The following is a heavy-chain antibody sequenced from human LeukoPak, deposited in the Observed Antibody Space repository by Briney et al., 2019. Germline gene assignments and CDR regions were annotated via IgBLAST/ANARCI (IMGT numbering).Heavy chain of an antibody. J-gene: IGHJ6*02. CDR2: IYHSGST. CDR3: ARDPPYCGGDCYSDYYYGMDV. Sequence: SETLSLTCTVSGYSISSGYYWGWIRQPPGKGLEWIGSIYHSGSTYYNPSLRSRVTISVDTSKNQFSLKLSSVTAADTAVYYCARDPPYCGGDCYSDYYYGMDVWGQGTTVTVSS. V-gene: IGHV4-38-2*02. D-gene: IGHD2-21*02. CDR1: GYSISSGYY.